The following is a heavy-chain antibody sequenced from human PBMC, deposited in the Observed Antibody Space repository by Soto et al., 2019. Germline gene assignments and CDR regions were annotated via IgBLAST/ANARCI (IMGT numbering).Heavy chain of an antibody. J-gene: IGHJ6*02. D-gene: IGHD1-1*01. Sequence: GGSLRLSCAASGFTFSSYWMHWVRQAPGKGLAWVSRINSDGSVTIYADSVKGRFTISRDNAKNTLYLQMNSLRAEDTAVSYCARGWKDAVDVWGQGTTVTVSS. V-gene: IGHV3-74*01. CDR1: GFTFSSYW. CDR2: INSDGSVT. CDR3: ARGWKDAVDV.